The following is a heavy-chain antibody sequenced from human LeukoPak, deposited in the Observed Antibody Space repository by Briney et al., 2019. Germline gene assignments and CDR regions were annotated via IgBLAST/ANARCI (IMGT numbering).Heavy chain of an antibody. V-gene: IGHV1-58*01. CDR1: GFTFTSSA. Sequence: SVKVSCKASGFTFTSSAVQWVRQARGQRLEWTGWIVVGSGNTNYAQKFQERVTITRDMSTSTAYMELSSLRSEDTAVYYCAADRVEVRGVINGMDVWGQGTTVTVSS. D-gene: IGHD3-10*01. CDR3: AADRVEVRGVINGMDV. J-gene: IGHJ6*02. CDR2: IVVGSGNT.